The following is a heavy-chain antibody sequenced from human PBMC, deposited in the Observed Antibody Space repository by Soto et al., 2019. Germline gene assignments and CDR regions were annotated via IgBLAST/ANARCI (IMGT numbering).Heavy chain of an antibody. CDR1: AYTFTTNT. V-gene: IGHV1-3*01. J-gene: IGHJ5*02. CDR2: IKAGNGNT. CDR3: ARDGYSSGFWFDP. Sequence: QVQLVQSGAEVKKPGASVKVSCKASAYTFTTNTIHWVRQAPGQRFEWMGWIKAGNGNTKYSQKFLGRVTITRDTXASTVYMELSSLTSEDTAVYYCARDGYSSGFWFDPWGQGTLVTVSS. D-gene: IGHD6-25*01.